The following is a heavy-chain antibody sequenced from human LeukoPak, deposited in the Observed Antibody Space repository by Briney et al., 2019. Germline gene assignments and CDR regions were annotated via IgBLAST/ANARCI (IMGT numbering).Heavy chain of an antibody. D-gene: IGHD3-16*01. CDR2: ISYDGSNK. CDR3: ARALPYDYGWVDP. Sequence: PGGSLRLSCAASGFTSSSYAMHWVRQAPGKGLEWVAVISYDGSNKYYADSVKGRFTISRDNSKNTLYLQMNSLRAEDTAVYYCARALPYDYGWVDPWGQGTLVTVSS. V-gene: IGHV3-30-3*01. CDR1: GFTSSSYA. J-gene: IGHJ5*02.